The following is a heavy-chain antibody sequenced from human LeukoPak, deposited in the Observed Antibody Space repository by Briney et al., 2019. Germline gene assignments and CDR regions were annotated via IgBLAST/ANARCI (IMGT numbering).Heavy chain of an antibody. CDR2: IKQDGSEK. V-gene: IGHV3-7*01. CDR3: ARDLGVARVSGYNYGNLDS. Sequence: GGSLRLSCAASGFTFSSYSMNWVRQAPGKGLEWVANIKQDGSEKYYVDSVKGRFTISRDNAKNSLYLQMNSLRAEDTAVYYCARDLGVARVSGYNYGNLDSWGQGTLVTVSS. J-gene: IGHJ4*02. CDR1: GFTFSSYS. D-gene: IGHD5-18*01.